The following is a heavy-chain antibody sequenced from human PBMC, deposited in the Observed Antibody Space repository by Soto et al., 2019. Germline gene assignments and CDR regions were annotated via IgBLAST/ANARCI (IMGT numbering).Heavy chain of an antibody. J-gene: IGHJ6*02. Sequence: QPGGSLRLSCAASGFTFDDYAMHWVRQAPGRGLEWVSAISWNSGNIAYADSVKGRFTISRDNAKNSLYLQMNSLRAEDTALYYCAADIGMDDYDLFSYGMDVWGQGTTVTVSS. D-gene: IGHD4-17*01. V-gene: IGHV3-9*01. CDR3: AADIGMDDYDLFSYGMDV. CDR1: GFTFDDYA. CDR2: ISWNSGNI.